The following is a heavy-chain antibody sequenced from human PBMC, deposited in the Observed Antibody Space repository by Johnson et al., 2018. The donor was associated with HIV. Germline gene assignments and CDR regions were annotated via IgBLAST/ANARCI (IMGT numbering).Heavy chain of an antibody. J-gene: IGHJ3*02. CDR2: LSWNMGSL. Sequence: VQLVESGGGLVQPEGSLRLSCAASRFTFSSYAMNWVRQAPGKGLEWASGLSWNMGSLGYADSVKGRFNISRDHAKNSLYLTMNSLREEDTAVYYCAKDEEGYCSGGSCYANAFDIWGQGTMVTVSS. D-gene: IGHD2-15*01. CDR3: AKDEEGYCSGGSCYANAFDI. CDR1: RFTFSSYA. V-gene: IGHV3-9*01.